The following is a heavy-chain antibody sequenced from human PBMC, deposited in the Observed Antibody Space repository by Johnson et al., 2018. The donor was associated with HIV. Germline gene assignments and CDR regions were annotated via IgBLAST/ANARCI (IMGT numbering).Heavy chain of an antibody. CDR3: TRDLSSIVVVPAAAI. Sequence: VQLVESGGGLVQPGRSLRLSCTSSGFTFGDYAMSWFRQAPGKGLEWVGFIRSKAYGGTTEYAASVKGRFTISIDDSKSIAYLQMNSLKTEDTAVYYCTRDLSSIVVVPAAAIWGQGTMVTVSS. D-gene: IGHD2-2*01. J-gene: IGHJ3*02. CDR1: GFTFGDYA. CDR2: IRSKAYGGTT. V-gene: IGHV3-49*03.